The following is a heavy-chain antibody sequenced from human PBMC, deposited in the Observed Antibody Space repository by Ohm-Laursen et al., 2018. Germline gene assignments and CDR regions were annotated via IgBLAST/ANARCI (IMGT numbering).Heavy chain of an antibody. CDR1: GFTFSSYA. Sequence: SLRLSCAASGFTFSSYAMSWVRQAPGKGLEWVSAISGSGGSTYYADSVKGRFTISRDNSKNTLYLQMNSLRAEDTAVYYCARTPPIGYYYYGMDVWGHGTTVTVSS. D-gene: IGHD1-1*01. V-gene: IGHV3-23*01. CDR2: ISGSGGST. CDR3: ARTPPIGYYYYGMDV. J-gene: IGHJ6*02.